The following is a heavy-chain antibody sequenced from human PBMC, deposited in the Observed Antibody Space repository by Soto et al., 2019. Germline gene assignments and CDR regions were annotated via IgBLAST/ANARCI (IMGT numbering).Heavy chain of an antibody. Sequence: SETLSLTCTFSGCSVSSGSYYWSWIRQPPGKGLEWIGYIYYSGSTNYNPSLKSRVTISVDTSKNQFSLKLSSVTAADTAVYYCASSTLGYSGYADYWGQGTLVTVSS. V-gene: IGHV4-61*01. J-gene: IGHJ4*02. CDR3: ASSTLGYSGYADY. CDR2: IYYSGST. D-gene: IGHD5-12*01. CDR1: GCSVSSGSYY.